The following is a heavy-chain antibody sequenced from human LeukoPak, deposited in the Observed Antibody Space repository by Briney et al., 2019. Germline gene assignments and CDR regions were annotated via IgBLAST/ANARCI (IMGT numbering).Heavy chain of an antibody. V-gene: IGHV4-59*01. Sequence: SETLSLTCAVYGGSFSGYYWSWIRQPPGKGLEWIGYIYYSGSTNYNPSLKSRVTISVDTSKNQFSLKLSSVTAADTAVYYCARDLCDSSGYYYLGYWGQGTLVTVSS. CDR2: IYYSGST. CDR1: GGSFSGYY. J-gene: IGHJ4*02. D-gene: IGHD3-22*01. CDR3: ARDLCDSSGYYYLGY.